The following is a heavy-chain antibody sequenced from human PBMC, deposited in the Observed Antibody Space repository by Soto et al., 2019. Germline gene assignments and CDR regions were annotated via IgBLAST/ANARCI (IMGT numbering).Heavy chain of an antibody. J-gene: IGHJ4*02. CDR2: IIPIFGTA. V-gene: IGHV1-69*12. D-gene: IGHD2-15*01. Sequence: QVQLVQSGAEVKKPGSSVKVSCKATGGTFSSYAISWVRQAPGQGLESMGGIIPIFGTANYAQKFQGRVTITADESTSTAYMELSSLRSEDTAVYYCASESRYCSGGSCYFLPGIDYWGQGTLVTVSS. CDR1: GGTFSSYA. CDR3: ASESRYCSGGSCYFLPGIDY.